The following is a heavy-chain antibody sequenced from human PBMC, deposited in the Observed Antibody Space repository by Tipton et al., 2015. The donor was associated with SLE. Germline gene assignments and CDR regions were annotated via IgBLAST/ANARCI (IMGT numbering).Heavy chain of an antibody. V-gene: IGHV4-59*08. CDR2: IYYSGST. Sequence: TLSLTCTASGGSISSYYWSWIRQPPGKGLEWIGYIYYSGSTNYNPSLKSRVTISVDTSKNQFSLKLSSVTAADTAAYYCARAPRLGAFDIWGQGTMVTVSS. CDR1: GGSISSYY. CDR3: ARAPRLGAFDI. D-gene: IGHD6-19*01. J-gene: IGHJ3*02.